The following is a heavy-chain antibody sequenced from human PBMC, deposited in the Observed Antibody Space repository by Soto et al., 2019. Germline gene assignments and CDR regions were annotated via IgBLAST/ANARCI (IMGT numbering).Heavy chain of an antibody. D-gene: IGHD6-6*01. CDR1: GDSIISNTYS. V-gene: IGHV4-39*01. CDR3: ARPRPQEDGSKKVFDY. J-gene: IGHJ4*02. Sequence: SETLRVTYTVSGDSIISNTYSWGWIRKPPGKGLEYIGTIHFSGNTYYNPSLNSRVTISVDTSKNQFSLKLTSVTAADTALYYCARPRPQEDGSKKVFDYWGQGTPVTVSS. CDR2: IHFSGNT.